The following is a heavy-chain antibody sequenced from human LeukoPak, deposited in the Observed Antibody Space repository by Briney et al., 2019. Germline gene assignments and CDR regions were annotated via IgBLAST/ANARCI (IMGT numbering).Heavy chain of an antibody. D-gene: IGHD6-13*01. CDR3: ARRGGSSWSSFDY. V-gene: IGHV3-30*03. CDR2: ISYDGSNK. CDR1: GFTFSSYG. Sequence: GGSLRLSCAASGFTFSSYGMHWVRQAPGKGLEWVAVISYDGSNKYYADSVKGRFIISRDNSGNTLFFQLTNLRVEDTAVYYCARRGGSSWSSFDYWGHGTLVTVSS. J-gene: IGHJ4*01.